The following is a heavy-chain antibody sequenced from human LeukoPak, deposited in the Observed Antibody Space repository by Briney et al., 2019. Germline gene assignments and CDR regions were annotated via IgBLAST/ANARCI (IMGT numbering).Heavy chain of an antibody. J-gene: IGHJ4*02. D-gene: IGHD4-17*01. CDR3: TTDNNYGDYGLDY. V-gene: IGHV3-15*01. Sequence: GGSLRLSCAASGFTFSNAWMSWVRQAPGKGLEWVGRIKTIAGGGTTDYAAPVNGRFTISRDGSKNTLYLQVNSLKTEDTAVYYCTTDNNYGDYGLDYWGQGTLVTVSS. CDR2: IKTIAGGGTT. CDR1: GFTFSNAW.